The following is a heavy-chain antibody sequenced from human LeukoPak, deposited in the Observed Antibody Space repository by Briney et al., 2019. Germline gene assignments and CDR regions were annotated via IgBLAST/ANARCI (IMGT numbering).Heavy chain of an antibody. D-gene: IGHD6-13*01. CDR2: ISYDGSNK. CDR3: ARDDSSLDAFDI. J-gene: IGHJ3*02. V-gene: IGHV3-30-3*01. Sequence: GGSLRLSCAASGFTFSSYAMHWVRQAPGKGLEWVAVISYDGSNKYYADSVKGRFTISRDNAKNSLYLQMNSLRAEDTAVYYCARDDSSLDAFDIWGQGTMVTVSS. CDR1: GFTFSSYA.